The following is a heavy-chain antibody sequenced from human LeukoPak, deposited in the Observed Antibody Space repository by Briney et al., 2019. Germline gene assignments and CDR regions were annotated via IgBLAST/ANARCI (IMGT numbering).Heavy chain of an antibody. V-gene: IGHV3-23*01. J-gene: IGHJ5*02. CDR2: ISGSGGST. D-gene: IGHD2-8*01. CDR1: GFTFSSYA. CDR3: AKEASYCTNGVCYSRIFDT. Sequence: GGSLRLSCAASGFTFSSYAMSWVRQATGKGLEWVSAISGSGGSTFYADSVKGRFTMSRDNSKNTLYLQMNSLRAEDTAVYYCAKEASYCTNGVCYSRIFDTWGQGTLVTVSS.